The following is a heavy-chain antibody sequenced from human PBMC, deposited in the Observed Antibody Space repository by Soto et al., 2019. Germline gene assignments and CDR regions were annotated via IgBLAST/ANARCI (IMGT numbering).Heavy chain of an antibody. CDR1: GGSISRYY. V-gene: IGHV4-59*01. CDR2: IYYSGST. Sequence: SETLSLTCTVSGGSISRYYWSWIRQPPGEGLEWIGYIYYSGSTNYNPSLKSRVTISVDTSKNQFSLKLSSVTAADPAVYYCASDSSQWMDYYYYGMDVWGQGTTVTVSS. J-gene: IGHJ6*02. D-gene: IGHD6-19*01. CDR3: ASDSSQWMDYYYYGMDV.